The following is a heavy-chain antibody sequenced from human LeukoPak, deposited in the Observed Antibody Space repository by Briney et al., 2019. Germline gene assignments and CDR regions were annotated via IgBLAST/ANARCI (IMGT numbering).Heavy chain of an antibody. D-gene: IGHD2-2*02. V-gene: IGHV3-30*02. CDR1: GFTFSSYG. CDR2: IRYDGGNK. CDR3: AKGGYCSSTSCYIFDY. Sequence: GGSLRLSCAASGFTFSSYGMYWVRQAPGKGLEWVAFIRYDGGNKYYADSVKGRFTISRDNSKNTLYLQMNGLRAEDTAMYYCAKGGYCSSTSCYIFDYWGQGTLVTVSS. J-gene: IGHJ4*02.